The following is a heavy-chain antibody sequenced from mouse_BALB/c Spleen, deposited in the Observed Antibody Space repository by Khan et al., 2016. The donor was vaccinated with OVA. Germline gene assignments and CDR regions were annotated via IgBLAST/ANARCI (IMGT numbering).Heavy chain of an antibody. CDR1: GFSLTTYG. CDR3: AINYDYDEGLAY. V-gene: IGHV2-2*02. Sequence: QIQLVQSGPGLVQPSQSLSITCTVSGFSLTTYGVHWVRQSPGKGLEWLGVIWSGGTTDYSAAFISRLSITQDNSKRQVFFKMNRLQANDTAIYYCAINYDYDEGLAYWGQGTLVTV. J-gene: IGHJ3*01. CDR2: IWSGGTT. D-gene: IGHD2-4*01.